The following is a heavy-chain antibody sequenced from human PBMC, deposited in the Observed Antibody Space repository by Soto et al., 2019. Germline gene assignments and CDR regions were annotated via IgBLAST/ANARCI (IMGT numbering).Heavy chain of an antibody. J-gene: IGHJ4*02. CDR1: GFTFSSYA. D-gene: IGHD3-16*02. CDR2: ISGSGGST. CDR3: ATYMITFGGVIFWEGLPFDY. Sequence: EVQLLESGGGLVQPGGSLRLSCAASGFTFSSYAMSWVRQAPGKGLEWVSAISGSGGSTYYADSVKGRFTISRDNSKNTVYLQMNSLRAEDTAVYYCATYMITFGGVIFWEGLPFDYWGQGTLVTVSS. V-gene: IGHV3-23*01.